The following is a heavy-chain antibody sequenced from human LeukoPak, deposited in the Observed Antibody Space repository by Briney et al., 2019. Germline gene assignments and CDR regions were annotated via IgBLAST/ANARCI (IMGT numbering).Heavy chain of an antibody. J-gene: IGHJ4*02. CDR1: GGSISNTY. V-gene: IGHV4-59*08. CDR3: ARLWDSSSSLDY. D-gene: IGHD6-6*01. Sequence: SETLSLTCTVSGGSISNTYYNWIRQPPGKGLEWIGYIYYSGGTNYNPSLKSRVTISIDTSKNQVSLKLSSVTAADTAVYYCARLWDSSSSLDYWGQGTLVTVSS. CDR2: IYYSGGT.